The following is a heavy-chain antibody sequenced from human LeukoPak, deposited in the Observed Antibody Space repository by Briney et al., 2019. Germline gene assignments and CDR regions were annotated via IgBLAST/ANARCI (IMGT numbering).Heavy chain of an antibody. V-gene: IGHV3-48*02. J-gene: IGHJ4*02. CDR3: ARDVSVGPNAYYFDY. CDR2: ISSSTSTI. Sequence: GGSLRLSCAASGLTLSSYSMNWVRQAPGKGLAWVSSISSSTSTIYYADSVKGRFTISRDNAKNSLYLQMNSLRDEDTAVYYCARDVSVGPNAYYFDYWGQGTLVTVSS. D-gene: IGHD1-26*01. CDR1: GLTLSSYS.